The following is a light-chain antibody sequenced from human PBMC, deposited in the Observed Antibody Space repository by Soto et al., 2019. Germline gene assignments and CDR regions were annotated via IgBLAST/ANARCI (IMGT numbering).Light chain of an antibody. V-gene: IGLV2-8*01. CDR1: SSDVGGYNY. CDR3: STYAGSSNV. J-gene: IGLJ1*01. CDR2: EVN. Sequence: QSVLTQTPSASGSPGQSVAISCTGTSSDVGGYNYVSWYQQHPGKAPKLMIYEVNKRPSGVPDRFSGSKSGNTASLTVSGLQAEDESDYYCSTYAGSSNVFRTGTKLTVL.